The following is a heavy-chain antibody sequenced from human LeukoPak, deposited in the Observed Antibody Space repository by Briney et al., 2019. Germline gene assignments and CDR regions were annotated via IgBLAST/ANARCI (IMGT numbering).Heavy chain of an antibody. Sequence: SETLSVTCTVSGGSISSYYWSWIRQPPGKGLEWIGEINHSGSTNYNPSLKSRVTISVDTSKNQFSLKLSSVTAADTAVYYCARVVSGFIDYWGQGTLVTASS. J-gene: IGHJ4*02. V-gene: IGHV4-34*01. CDR2: INHSGST. CDR1: GGSISSYY. CDR3: ARVVSGFIDY. D-gene: IGHD3-22*01.